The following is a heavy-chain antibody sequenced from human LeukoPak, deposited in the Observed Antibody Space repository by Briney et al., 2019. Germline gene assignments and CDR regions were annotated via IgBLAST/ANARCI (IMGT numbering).Heavy chain of an antibody. CDR1: GGSISSYY. Sequence: SETLSLTCTVSGGSISSYYWSWIRQPPGKGLEWIGRIYTSGSTNYNPSLKSRVTMSVDTSKNQFSLKLSSVTAADTAVYYCARGRGLTGYYYYGMDVWGQGTTVTVSS. D-gene: IGHD2-8*02. J-gene: IGHJ6*02. V-gene: IGHV4-4*07. CDR2: IYTSGST. CDR3: ARGRGLTGYYYYGMDV.